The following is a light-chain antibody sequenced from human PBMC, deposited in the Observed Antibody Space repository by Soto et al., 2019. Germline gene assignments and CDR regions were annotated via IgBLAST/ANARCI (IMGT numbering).Light chain of an antibody. CDR1: QSVSSY. Sequence: EIVLTQSPATLSLSPGERATLSCRASQSVSSYLAWYQQKPGQAPRLLIYDASNMATRIPARFSGSGSGTDFTLTISSLEPEDFAVYYCQQRSNWSLTFGGGTKVEIK. CDR3: QQRSNWSLT. V-gene: IGKV3-11*01. J-gene: IGKJ4*01. CDR2: DAS.